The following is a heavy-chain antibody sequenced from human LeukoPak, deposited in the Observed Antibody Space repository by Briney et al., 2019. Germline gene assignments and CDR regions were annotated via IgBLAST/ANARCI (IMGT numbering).Heavy chain of an antibody. J-gene: IGHJ5*02. CDR1: GFTFSSYA. Sequence: GGSLRLSCAASGFTFSSYAMSWVRQAPGKGLEWVSAISASGVTTHYADSVKGRFTISRDNSKNTLYLQMSSLRAEDTAIYYCTKDSRGNYVAWLDPWGQGTLVSVSS. V-gene: IGHV3-23*01. D-gene: IGHD4-11*01. CDR2: ISASGVTT. CDR3: TKDSRGNYVAWLDP.